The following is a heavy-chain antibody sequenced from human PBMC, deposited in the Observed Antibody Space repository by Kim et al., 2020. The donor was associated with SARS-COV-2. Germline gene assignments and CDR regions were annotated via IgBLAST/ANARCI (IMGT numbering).Heavy chain of an antibody. V-gene: IGHV3-21*01. CDR1: GFTFSSYS. J-gene: IGHJ6*02. Sequence: GGSLRLSCAASGFTFSSYSMNWVRQAPGKGLEWVSSISSSSSYIYYADSVKGRFTISRDNAKNSLYLQMNSLRAEDTAVYYCARARSTVTTGYYYYGMDVWGQGTTVTVSS. CDR3: ARARSTVTTGYYYYGMDV. CDR2: ISSSSSYI. D-gene: IGHD4-17*01.